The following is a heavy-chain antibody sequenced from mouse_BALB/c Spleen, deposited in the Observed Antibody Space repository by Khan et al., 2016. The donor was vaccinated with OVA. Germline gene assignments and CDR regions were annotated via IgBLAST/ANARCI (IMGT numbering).Heavy chain of an antibody. J-gene: IGHJ2*01. Sequence: QIQLVQSGAELMKPGASVKISCKATGYTFSSYWIEWVKQRPGHGLEWIGEILPGSGNTNYNEKFKGKATFTADTSSNTAYMQLSSLTSEDSAVYYCARSSPYYRYFFDYWGQGTTLTVSS. CDR2: ILPGSGNT. CDR1: GYTFSSYW. D-gene: IGHD2-14*01. V-gene: IGHV1-9*01. CDR3: ARSSPYYRYFFDY.